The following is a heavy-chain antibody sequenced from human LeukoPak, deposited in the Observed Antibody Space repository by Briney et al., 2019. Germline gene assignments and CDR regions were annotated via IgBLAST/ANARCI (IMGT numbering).Heavy chain of an antibody. J-gene: IGHJ5*02. CDR3: AKGRYDSSGYFYPGDLRPRFDP. V-gene: IGHV3-23*01. D-gene: IGHD3-22*01. CDR1: GFTFSSYA. CDR2: ISGSGGST. Sequence: PGGSLRLSCAASGFTFSSYAMSWVRQAPGKGLEWVSAISGSGGSTYYADSVKGRFTISRDNSKNTLYLQMNSLRAEDTAVYYCAKGRYDSSGYFYPGDLRPRFDPWGQGTLVTVSS.